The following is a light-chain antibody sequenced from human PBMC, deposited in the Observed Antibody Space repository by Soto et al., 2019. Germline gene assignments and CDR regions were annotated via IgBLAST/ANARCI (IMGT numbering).Light chain of an antibody. V-gene: IGKV3-11*01. J-gene: IGKJ4*01. Sequence: EIVLTQSPAPLSLSPGERATLSCRASQSVSRYLAWYQQRPGQAPRLLIYDAFHRAAGIPGRFSGSGSGTDFALNIGSLEPEDFAVYSCQQRSHFLTFGGGTKV. CDR2: DAF. CDR3: QQRSHFLT. CDR1: QSVSRY.